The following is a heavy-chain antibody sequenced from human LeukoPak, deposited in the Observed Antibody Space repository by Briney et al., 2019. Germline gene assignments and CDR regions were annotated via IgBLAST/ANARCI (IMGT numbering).Heavy chain of an antibody. D-gene: IGHD6-13*01. J-gene: IGHJ4*02. CDR3: ARVAAAGTLYRKDFDY. CDR2: MNPNSGNT. Sequence: ASVKVSCKASGYTFTSYDINWVRQATGQGLEWMGWMNPNSGNTGYARKFQGRVTITRNTSISTAYMELSSLRSEDTAVYYCARVAAAGTLYRKDFDYWGQGTLVTVSS. CDR1: GYTFTSYD. V-gene: IGHV1-8*03.